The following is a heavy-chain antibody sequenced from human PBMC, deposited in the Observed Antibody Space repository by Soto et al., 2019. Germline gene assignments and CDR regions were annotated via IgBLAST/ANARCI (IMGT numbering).Heavy chain of an antibody. CDR3: ASTVVYYYYGMDV. J-gene: IGHJ6*02. V-gene: IGHV1-2*02. CDR1: GYTFTGYY. D-gene: IGHD4-17*01. Sequence: ASVKVSCNASGYTFTGYYMHWVRQAPGQGLEWMGWLNPNSGGTNYAQKFQGRVTMTRDTSISTAYMELSRLRSDDTAVYYCASTVVYYYYGMDVWGQGTTVTVSS. CDR2: LNPNSGGT.